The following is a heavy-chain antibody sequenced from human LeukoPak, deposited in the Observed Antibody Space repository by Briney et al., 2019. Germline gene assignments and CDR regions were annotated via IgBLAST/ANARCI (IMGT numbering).Heavy chain of an antibody. D-gene: IGHD6-19*01. J-gene: IGHJ4*02. V-gene: IGHV3-7*01. Sequence: GGSLRLSCAASGFTVSTHYMNWVRQAPGKGLEWVANIKQDGSEKHYVDSVKGRFTISRDNAKNSVYLEMNSLRAEDTAVYYCARVHSSGWENTFDYWGQGTLVTVSS. CDR1: GFTVSTHY. CDR2: IKQDGSEK. CDR3: ARVHSSGWENTFDY.